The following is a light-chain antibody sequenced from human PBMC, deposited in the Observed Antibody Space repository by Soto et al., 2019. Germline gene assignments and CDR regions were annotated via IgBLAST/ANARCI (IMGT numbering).Light chain of an antibody. CDR3: QQYYSTPWT. CDR1: QSVLYSSSNENS. J-gene: IGKJ1*01. V-gene: IGKV4-1*01. Sequence: DIVMTQSPDSLAVSLGERATINCKSSQSVLYSSSNENSLAWYQQRPGQPPRLLIYWTSTRESGVPDRFSGSGSGTDFTLTISSLQAEDVAVYYCQQYYSTPWTFGQGTKVEIK. CDR2: WTS.